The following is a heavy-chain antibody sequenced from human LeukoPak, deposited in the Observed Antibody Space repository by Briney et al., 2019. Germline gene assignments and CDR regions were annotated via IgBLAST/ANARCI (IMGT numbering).Heavy chain of an antibody. Sequence: ASVTVSCKASGYTFTSYGISWVRQAPGQGLEWMGWISAYNGNTNYAQKLQGRVTMTTDTSTSTAYMELRSLRSDDTAVYYCARVTAAAGHINDMGVYYYMDVWGKGTTVTVSS. J-gene: IGHJ6*03. V-gene: IGHV1-18*01. CDR3: ARVTAAAGHINDMGVYYYMDV. CDR2: ISAYNGNT. CDR1: GYTFTSYG. D-gene: IGHD6-13*01.